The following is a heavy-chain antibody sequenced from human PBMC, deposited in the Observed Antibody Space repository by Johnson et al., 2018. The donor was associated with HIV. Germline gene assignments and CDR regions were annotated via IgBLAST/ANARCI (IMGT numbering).Heavy chain of an antibody. Sequence: VQLVESGGGVVQPGRSLRLSCAASGFTFSSYAMHWVRQAPGKGLEWLAVISYDGSNKYYADSVKGRFTISRDNSKNTLYLQMNSLRAEDTAVYYCAREGGAVASRGFDIWGQGTMVTVSS. J-gene: IGHJ3*02. V-gene: IGHV3-30-3*01. CDR2: ISYDGSNK. CDR1: GFTFSSYA. D-gene: IGHD6-19*01. CDR3: AREGGAVASRGFDI.